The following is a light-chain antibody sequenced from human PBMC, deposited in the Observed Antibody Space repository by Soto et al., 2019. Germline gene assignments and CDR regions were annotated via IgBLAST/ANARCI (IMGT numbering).Light chain of an antibody. CDR2: GAS. J-gene: IGKJ2*01. CDR3: QQFNDWPRT. Sequence: EIVMTQSPGTLSVSPGERATLSCRASQSVGSNLAWYQQKPGQAPRLLIYGASTRASGIPARFSGSGSGTEFTLTISSLQSEDFGVYYCQQFNDWPRTFGLGTKLEI. CDR1: QSVGSN. V-gene: IGKV3-15*01.